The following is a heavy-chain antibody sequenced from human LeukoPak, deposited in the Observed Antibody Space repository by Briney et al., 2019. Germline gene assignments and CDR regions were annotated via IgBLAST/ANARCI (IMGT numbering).Heavy chain of an antibody. CDR1: GDSFSGHY. Sequence: PSETLSLTSAVYGDSFSGHYCSWIRQPPGKGLEWIGEINDSGSTNYNPSLESRVTISVDTSKNQFSLKLSSVTAADTAVYYCARGGAFDIWRQGTMVTVSS. J-gene: IGHJ3*02. CDR2: INDSGST. V-gene: IGHV4-34*01. CDR3: ARGGAFDI.